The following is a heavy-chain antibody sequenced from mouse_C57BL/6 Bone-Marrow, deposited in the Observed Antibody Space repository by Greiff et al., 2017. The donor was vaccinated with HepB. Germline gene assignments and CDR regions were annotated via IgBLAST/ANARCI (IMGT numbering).Heavy chain of an antibody. CDR3: ASPIPP. Sequence: EVMLVESGGDLVKPGGSLKLSCAASGFTFSSYCMSWVRQTPDKSLEWVATISSGGSYTYYPDSVKGRFTISRDNARNTLYLQMSSLKSEETAMYYGASPIPPWGQGTLVTVSA. CDR1: GFTFSSYC. CDR2: ISSGGSYT. D-gene: IGHD2-12*01. V-gene: IGHV5-6*01. J-gene: IGHJ3*01.